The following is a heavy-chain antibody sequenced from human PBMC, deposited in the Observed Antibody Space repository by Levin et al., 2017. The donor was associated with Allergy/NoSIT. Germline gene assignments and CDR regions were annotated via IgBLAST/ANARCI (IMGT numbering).Heavy chain of an antibody. CDR1: GGSTRLGGYY. J-gene: IGHJ4*02. D-gene: IGHD3-9*01. CDR2: IYYSGET. V-gene: IGHV4-31*03. Sequence: SDTLSLTCSVSGGSTRLGGYYWGWIRQHPVKGLEWLGYIYYSGETFYNPSVESRLVISHDTSENQFSLKLTSLTAADTAVYYCVRAQTGYVSPFDFWGPGTLVTVSS. CDR3: VRAQTGYVSPFDF.